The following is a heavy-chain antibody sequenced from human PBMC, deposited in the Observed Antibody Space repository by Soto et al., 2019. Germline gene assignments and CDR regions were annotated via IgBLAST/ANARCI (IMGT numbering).Heavy chain of an antibody. J-gene: IGHJ4*02. Sequence: QVQLVEAGGVVVQPGRSLRLSCAASGFTFSSYGMHCVRQAPGKGLEWVAVISYDGSNKYYADSVKGRFTISRDNSKNTLDLQMNSLRAEDTAVYYCANPSGGELPTLEFFDYWGQGTLFTVSS. CDR3: ANPSGGELPTLEFFDY. V-gene: IGHV3-30*18. CDR1: GFTFSSYG. CDR2: ISYDGSNK. D-gene: IGHD1-26*01.